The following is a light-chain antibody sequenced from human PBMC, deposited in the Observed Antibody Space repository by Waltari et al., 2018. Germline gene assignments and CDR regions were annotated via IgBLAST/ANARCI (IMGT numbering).Light chain of an antibody. CDR1: SSDVGGYNY. Sequence: QSALTQPASMSGSPGQSITISCTGTSSDVGGYNYVSWYQQHPGKAPKLMIDDVSNRPSGVSNRFSGSKSGNTASLTISGLQAEDEADYYCSSYTSSSTLYVFGTGTKVTVL. V-gene: IGLV2-14*03. CDR2: DVS. CDR3: SSYTSSSTLYV. J-gene: IGLJ1*01.